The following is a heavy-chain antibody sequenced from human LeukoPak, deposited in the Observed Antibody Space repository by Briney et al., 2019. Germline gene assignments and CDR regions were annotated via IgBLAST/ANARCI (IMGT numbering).Heavy chain of an antibody. Sequence: ASVKVSCKASGYTFTGYYMHWVRQAPGQGLEWMGWINPNSGGTNYAQKFQGRVTMTRDTSISTAYMELSRLRSDDTAVYYCATEYYYDSSGYYYWGRNNWFDPWGQGTLVTVSS. D-gene: IGHD3-22*01. CDR3: ATEYYYDSSGYYYWGRNNWFDP. J-gene: IGHJ5*02. V-gene: IGHV1-2*02. CDR1: GYTFTGYY. CDR2: INPNSGGT.